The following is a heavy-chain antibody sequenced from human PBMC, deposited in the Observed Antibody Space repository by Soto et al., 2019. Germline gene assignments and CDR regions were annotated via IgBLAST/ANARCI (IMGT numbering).Heavy chain of an antibody. CDR2: IKSKTDGGTT. CDR1: GFTFSNAW. CDR3: ARMSFDY. J-gene: IGHJ4*02. Sequence: GGSLRLSCAASGFTFSNAWMSWVRQAPGKGLEWVGCIKSKTDGGTTDYAAPVKGRFTISRDDSKNTLYLQMNSLKTEDTAVYYCARMSFDYWGQGTLVTVSS. V-gene: IGHV3-15*01.